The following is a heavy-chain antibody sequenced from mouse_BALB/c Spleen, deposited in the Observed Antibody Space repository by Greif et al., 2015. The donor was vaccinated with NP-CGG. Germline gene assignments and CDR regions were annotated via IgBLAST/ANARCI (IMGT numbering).Heavy chain of an antibody. CDR2: INPSTGYT. Sequence: VQLQQSGAELAKPGASVKMSCKASGYTFTSYWMHWVKQRPGQGLEWIGYINPSTGYTEYNQKFKDKATLTADKSSSTAYMQLSSLTSEDSAVYYCARGNYGYFDVWGAGTTVTVSS. CDR3: ARGNYGYFDV. CDR1: GYTFTSYW. V-gene: IGHV1-7*01. J-gene: IGHJ1*01. D-gene: IGHD2-1*01.